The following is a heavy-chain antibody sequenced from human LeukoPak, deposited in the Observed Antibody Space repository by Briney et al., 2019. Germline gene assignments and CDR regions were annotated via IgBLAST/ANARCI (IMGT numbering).Heavy chain of an antibody. Sequence: GGSLRLSCAAPGFTFSSYAMHWVRQAPGKGLEWVAVISYDGSDKYYADSVKGRFTISRDNSKNTLYLQMNSLRAEDTAVYSCARGGNYYDTGGYYYEYFDYWGQGTLVTVSS. J-gene: IGHJ4*02. V-gene: IGHV3-30-3*01. CDR1: GFTFSSYA. CDR3: ARGGNYYDTGGYYYEYFDY. CDR2: ISYDGSDK. D-gene: IGHD3-22*01.